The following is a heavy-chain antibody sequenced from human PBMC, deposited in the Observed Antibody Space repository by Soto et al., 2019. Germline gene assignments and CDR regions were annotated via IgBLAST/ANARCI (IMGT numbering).Heavy chain of an antibody. CDR2: ISGSGGST. CDR3: AKDRFDYDSSGYYAY. D-gene: IGHD3-22*01. CDR1: VFTFSSYA. V-gene: IGHV3-23*01. J-gene: IGHJ4*02. Sequence: PGGSLRLSCAASVFTFSSYAMRWFRQGPGTGLEWVSAISGSGGSTYYADSVKGRFTISRDNSKNTLYLQMNSLRAEDTAVYYCAKDRFDYDSSGYYAYWGQGTLVTVSS.